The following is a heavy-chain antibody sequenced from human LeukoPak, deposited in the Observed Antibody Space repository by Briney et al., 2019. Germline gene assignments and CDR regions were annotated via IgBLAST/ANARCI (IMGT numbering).Heavy chain of an antibody. CDR2: IYYTGNT. CDR3: ARMNAILTADFDY. V-gene: IGHV4-38-2*02. J-gene: IGHJ4*02. Sequence: SETLSLTCSVSGDSITGYYWGWIRQPPGKGLEWIGNIYYTGNTYYNSSLKSRVTISLDTSKNQFSLTVISMTAADTAVYYCARMNAILTADFDYWGLGTLVTVSS. CDR1: GDSITGYY. D-gene: IGHD3-9*01.